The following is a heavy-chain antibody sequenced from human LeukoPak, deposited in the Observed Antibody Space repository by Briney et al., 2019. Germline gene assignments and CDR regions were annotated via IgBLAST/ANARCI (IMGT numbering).Heavy chain of an antibody. Sequence: SETLSLTCTVSGGSISSYCWSWLRQPAGKGLEWIGRIYTSGSTNYNASLKSRVSMSVDTSKNQFSLKLSSVTAADTAVFYCARENSGSYREFDYWGQGTLVTVSS. V-gene: IGHV4-4*07. CDR2: IYTSGST. CDR1: GGSISSYC. D-gene: IGHD1-26*01. CDR3: ARENSGSYREFDY. J-gene: IGHJ4*02.